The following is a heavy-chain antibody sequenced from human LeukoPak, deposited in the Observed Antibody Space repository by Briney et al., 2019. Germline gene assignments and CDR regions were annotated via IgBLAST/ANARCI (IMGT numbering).Heavy chain of an antibody. D-gene: IGHD4-17*01. CDR2: IYYTGST. V-gene: IGHV4-59*01. J-gene: IGHJ5*02. CDR3: ARDQRSGDYWFDP. CDR1: GGSISSYY. Sequence: PSETLSLTCTVSGGSISSYYWSWIRQPPGKGLEWIGYIYYTGSTNYNPSLKSRVTISVDTSKNQFSLKLSSLTAADTAVYYCARDQRSGDYWFDPWGQGTLVTVSS.